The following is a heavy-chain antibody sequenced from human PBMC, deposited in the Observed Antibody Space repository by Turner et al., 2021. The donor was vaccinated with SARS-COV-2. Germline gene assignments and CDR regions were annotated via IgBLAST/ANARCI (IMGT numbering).Heavy chain of an antibody. V-gene: IGHV4-4*07. J-gene: IGHJ2*01. CDR3: ARQFIRGGSYYWYFDL. CDR1: GGSIRSY. D-gene: IGHD1-26*01. CDR2: IYSSGSS. Sequence: QVQLQESGPGLVKPSATLSLTCTVSGGSIRSYWSWIRQPAGRGPEWIGRIYSSGSSDYNPSLKSRVTMSVDTSKNQCSLKLTSVTAADTAVYYCARQFIRGGSYYWYFDLWGRGTLVTVSS.